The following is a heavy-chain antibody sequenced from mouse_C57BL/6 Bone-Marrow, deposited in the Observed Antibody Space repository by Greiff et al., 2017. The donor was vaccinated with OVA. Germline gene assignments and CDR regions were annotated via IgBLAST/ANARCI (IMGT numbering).Heavy chain of an antibody. CDR3: ADYYGSSYEGAY. D-gene: IGHD1-1*01. V-gene: IGHV1-81*01. Sequence: QVQLQQSGAELARPGASVKLSCKASGYTFTSYGISWVKQRTGPGLEWIGEIYPRSGNTYYNEKLKCKATLTADKSSSTAYMELRSLTSEDSAVYFGADYYGSSYEGAYWGQGTLVTVSA. J-gene: IGHJ3*01. CDR2: IYPRSGNT. CDR1: GYTFTSYG.